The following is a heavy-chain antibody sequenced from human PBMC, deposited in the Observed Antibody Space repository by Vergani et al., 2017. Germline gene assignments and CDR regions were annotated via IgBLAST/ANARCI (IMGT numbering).Heavy chain of an antibody. CDR2: ISYDGSNK. D-gene: IGHD3-3*01. CDR3: ARDIRFLGGYMDV. Sequence: QVQLVESGGGVVQPGRSLRLSCAASGFTFSSYAMHWVRQAPGKGLEWVAVISYDGSNKYYADSVKGRFTISRDNSKNTLYLQMNSLRAEDTAVYYCARDIRFLGGYMDVWGKGTTVTVS. V-gene: IGHV3-30-3*01. J-gene: IGHJ6*03. CDR1: GFTFSSYA.